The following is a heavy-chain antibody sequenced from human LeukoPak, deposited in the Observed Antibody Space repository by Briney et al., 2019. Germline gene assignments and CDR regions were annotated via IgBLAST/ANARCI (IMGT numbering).Heavy chain of an antibody. CDR3: TTDDPVNRS. CDR1: GFTFSNAW. J-gene: IGHJ4*02. Sequence: GGSLRLSCAASGFTFSNAWMSWVRQARGKGVEWVGRIKSKADGCTTDYVAAVKGKFTISRDDSKNTLYLQMSSLKTEDTAMYYCTTDDPVNRSWGQGTLVTVSS. D-gene: IGHD2/OR15-2a*01. V-gene: IGHV3-15*01. CDR2: IKSKADGCTT.